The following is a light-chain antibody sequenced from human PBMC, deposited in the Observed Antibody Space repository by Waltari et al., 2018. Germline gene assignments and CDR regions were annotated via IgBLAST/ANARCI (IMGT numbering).Light chain of an antibody. CDR1: QGIDNW. CDR2: SAS. V-gene: IGKV1-12*01. J-gene: IGKJ1*01. CDR3: QQTNSFPRT. Sequence: DIQMTQSPSFVSASVGDRVTITCRARQGIDNWLAWYQQKPGKAPKFLIYSASSLQSGVPSRFVGSGSGTDFILTISRLQPDDFATYYCQQTNSFPRTFGQGTKVAIK.